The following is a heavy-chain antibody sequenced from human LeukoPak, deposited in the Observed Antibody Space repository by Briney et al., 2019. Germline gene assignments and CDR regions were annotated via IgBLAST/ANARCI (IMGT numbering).Heavy chain of an antibody. V-gene: IGHV7-4-1*02. Sequence: ASVKVSCKASGYTFTSYAMNWVRQAPGQGLEWMGWINTNTGNPTYAQGFTGRFVFSLDTSVSTAYLQISSLKAEDTAVYYCARLVHPYDYESSGLTYDAFDIWGQGTMVTVSS. J-gene: IGHJ3*02. D-gene: IGHD3-22*01. CDR2: INTNTGNP. CDR3: ARLVHPYDYESSGLTYDAFDI. CDR1: GYTFTSYA.